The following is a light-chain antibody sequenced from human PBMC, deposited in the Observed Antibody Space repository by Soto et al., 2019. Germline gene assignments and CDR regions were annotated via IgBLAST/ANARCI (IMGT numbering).Light chain of an antibody. CDR1: SSDLGDYTY. CDR2: DVT. V-gene: IGLV2-14*01. Sequence: LTQPASVSGSPGQSITISCTGTSSDLGDYTYVSWYQQRPGKAPKLIIFDVTNRLSGVSNRFSGSKSGNTASLTISGLQAEDEADYHCSSYTSTSNVYLFGTGTKVTVL. CDR3: SSYTSTSNVYL. J-gene: IGLJ1*01.